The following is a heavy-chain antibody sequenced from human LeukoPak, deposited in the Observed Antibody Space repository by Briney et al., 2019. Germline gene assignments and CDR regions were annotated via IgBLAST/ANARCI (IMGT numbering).Heavy chain of an antibody. J-gene: IGHJ6*02. Sequence: GASVKVSCKASGGTFSSYAISWVRQAPGQGLEWMGRINPNSGGTNYAQKFQGRVTMTRDTSISTAYMELSRLRSDDTAVYYCATQTTVTYPYYYYGMDVWGQGTTVTVSS. CDR3: ATQTTVTYPYYYYGMDV. CDR1: GGTFSSYA. CDR2: INPNSGGT. V-gene: IGHV1-2*06. D-gene: IGHD4-17*01.